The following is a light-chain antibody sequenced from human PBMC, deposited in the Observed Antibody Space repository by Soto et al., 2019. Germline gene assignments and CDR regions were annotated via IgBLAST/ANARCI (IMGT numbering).Light chain of an antibody. CDR2: GAF. CDR1: QSVSIH. J-gene: IGKJ1*01. V-gene: IGKV3-15*01. Sequence: IVMTQSPATLSVSPGDRATLSCRASQSVSIHLAWYQQKPGQAPRLLIFGAFTRATGVPERFSGSGAGTEFTLTISSLQSEDFAVYYCQQYDNWPPWTFGQGTKVEIK. CDR3: QQYDNWPPWT.